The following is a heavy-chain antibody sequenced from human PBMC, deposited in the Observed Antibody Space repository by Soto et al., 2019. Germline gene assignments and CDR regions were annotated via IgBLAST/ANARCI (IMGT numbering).Heavy chain of an antibody. V-gene: IGHV3-23*01. CDR3: AKGPIFGVVINLHFDY. J-gene: IGHJ4*02. CDR2: ISGSVGST. Sequence: PGGSLRLSCAASEFTFSSYAMSWVRQAPGKGLEWVSAISGSVGSTYYADSVKGRFTISRDNSKNTLYLQMNSLRAEDTALYYCAKGPIFGVVINLHFDYWGQGTLVTVSS. D-gene: IGHD3-3*01. CDR1: EFTFSSYA.